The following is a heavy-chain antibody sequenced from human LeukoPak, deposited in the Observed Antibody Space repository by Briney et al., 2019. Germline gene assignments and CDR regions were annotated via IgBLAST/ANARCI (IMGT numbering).Heavy chain of an antibody. V-gene: IGHV1-18*04. CDR3: ERDGYYRDFDY. CDR2: ISTYNGDT. D-gene: IGHD3-22*01. CDR1: SHLHYHYG. Sequence: ASVKVSCQSWSHLHYHYGGMGAPQAPGQGLEWMGWISTYNGDTNYAQKCQARYTVTRAPSTSTAYMEFWGLRSDDSAIYYCERDGYYRDFDYWGQGPLVTVSS. J-gene: IGHJ4*02.